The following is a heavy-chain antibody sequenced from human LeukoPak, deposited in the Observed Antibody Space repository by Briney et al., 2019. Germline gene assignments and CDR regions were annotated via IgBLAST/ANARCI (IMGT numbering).Heavy chain of an antibody. CDR1: GFTFSSYS. CDR3: ARATVRGVKGKVYYYYMDV. D-gene: IGHD3-10*01. Sequence: GGSLRLSCAASGFTFSSYSMNWVRQAPGKGLEWVSSISSSSSYIYYADSVKGRFTISRDNAKNSLYLQMNSLRAEDTAVYYCARATVRGVKGKVYYYYMDVWGKGTTVTISS. J-gene: IGHJ6*03. V-gene: IGHV3-21*04. CDR2: ISSSSSYI.